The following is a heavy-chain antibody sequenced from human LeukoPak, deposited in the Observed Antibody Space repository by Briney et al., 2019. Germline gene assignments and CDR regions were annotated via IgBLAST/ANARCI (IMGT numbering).Heavy chain of an antibody. Sequence: GGSLRLSCAASGFTFSNACMSWVRQAPGKGLEWVAVIWYDGSNKYYADSVKGRFTISRDNSKNTLYLQMNSLRAEDTAVYYCARDAEETFITMIRGPFDYWGQGTLVTVSS. J-gene: IGHJ4*02. CDR3: ARDAEETFITMIRGPFDY. D-gene: IGHD3-10*01. CDR1: GFTFSNAC. CDR2: IWYDGSNK. V-gene: IGHV3-33*08.